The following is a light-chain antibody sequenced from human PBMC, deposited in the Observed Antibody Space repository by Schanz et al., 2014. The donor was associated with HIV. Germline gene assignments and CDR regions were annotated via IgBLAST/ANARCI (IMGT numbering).Light chain of an antibody. V-gene: IGKV3-20*01. CDR3: QHYYNSLWT. CDR2: GVS. CDR1: ESVSSSQ. J-gene: IGKJ1*01. Sequence: EVVLTQSPGTLSLSPGERATLSCRASESVSSSQLAWYQRRPGQAPRLLIYGVSIRATGIPDRFSGSGSGTDFTLTISRLEPEDFAVYYCQHYYNSLWTFGQGTKVEIK.